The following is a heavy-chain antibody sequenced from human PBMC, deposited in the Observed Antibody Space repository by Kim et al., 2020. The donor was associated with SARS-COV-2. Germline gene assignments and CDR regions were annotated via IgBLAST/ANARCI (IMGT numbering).Heavy chain of an antibody. CDR3: ARDSSYYYGSGDAGYFQH. Sequence: KGRFTISRDNAKNSLYLQMNSLRAEDTAVYYCARDSSYYYGSGDAGYFQHWGQGTLVTVS. J-gene: IGHJ1*01. V-gene: IGHV3-11*04. D-gene: IGHD3-10*01.